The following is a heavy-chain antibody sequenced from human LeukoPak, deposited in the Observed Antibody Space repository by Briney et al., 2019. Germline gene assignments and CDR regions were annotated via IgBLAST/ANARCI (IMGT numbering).Heavy chain of an antibody. CDR2: IYHSGST. Sequence: PSETLSLTCTVSGYSISSGYYWGWIRQPPGKGLEWIGSIYHSGSTYYNPSLKSRVTISVDTSKNQFSLKLSSVTAADTAVYYCARHEGSAGFDYWGQGTLVTVSS. V-gene: IGHV4-38-2*02. CDR1: GYSISSGYY. J-gene: IGHJ4*02. D-gene: IGHD3-10*01. CDR3: ARHEGSAGFDY.